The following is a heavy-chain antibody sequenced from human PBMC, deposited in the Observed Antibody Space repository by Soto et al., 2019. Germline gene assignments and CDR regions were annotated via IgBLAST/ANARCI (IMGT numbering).Heavy chain of an antibody. V-gene: IGHV3-21*01. J-gene: IGHJ4*02. D-gene: IGHD2-15*01. CDR2: ISSTSAYT. CDR1: GFTFSTST. Sequence: GGSLRLSCAASGFTFSTSTMNWVRQAPGQGLEWVSSISSTSAYTYYAASVKGRFTISRDNAKNSLYLQMNSLRAGDTAVYYCARVGSPGYCSGGYCPPPDYWGQGTLVIVSS. CDR3: ARVGSPGYCSGGYCPPPDY.